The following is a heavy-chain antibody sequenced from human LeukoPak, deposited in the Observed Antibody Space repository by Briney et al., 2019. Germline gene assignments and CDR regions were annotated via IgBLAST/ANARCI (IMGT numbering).Heavy chain of an antibody. V-gene: IGHV4-59*01. CDR1: GGSISSDY. CDR3: GYRMDV. CDR2: IYSSGST. J-gene: IGHJ6*02. Sequence: SETLSLTCTVSGGSISSDYWSWIRQPPGKGLEWIGYIYSSGSTKYNPSLKSRVTISVDTSKNQLSLKLSSVTAADTGVFYCGYRMDVWGQGATVTVSS.